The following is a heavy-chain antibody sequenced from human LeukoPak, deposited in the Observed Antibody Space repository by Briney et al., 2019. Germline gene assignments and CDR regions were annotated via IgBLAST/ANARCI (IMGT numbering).Heavy chain of an antibody. CDR2: ISSSSSNI. CDR1: GFTFSTYT. Sequence: GGSLRLSCAASGFTFSTYTMNWVRQAPGKGLEWVSYISSSSSNIFYADSVKGRFTISRDNAKNSLYLQMSSLRAEDTAVYYCARDDTVTSHFDYWGQGTLVTVSS. CDR3: ARDDTVTSHFDY. J-gene: IGHJ4*02. D-gene: IGHD4-11*01. V-gene: IGHV3-48*01.